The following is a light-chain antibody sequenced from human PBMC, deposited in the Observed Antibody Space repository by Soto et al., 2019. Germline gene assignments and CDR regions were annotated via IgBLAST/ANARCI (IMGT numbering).Light chain of an antibody. CDR2: DVS. CDR1: RSDVGGYNY. J-gene: IGLJ2*01. CDR3: SSYTSSSTVV. Sequence: QSALTQPASVSGSPGQPMTISCTGTRSDVGGYNYVSWYQHHPGKAPKLMIYDVSNRPSGVSNRFSGSKSGNTASLTISGLQAEDEADYYCSSYTSSSTVVFGGGTKLTVL. V-gene: IGLV2-14*03.